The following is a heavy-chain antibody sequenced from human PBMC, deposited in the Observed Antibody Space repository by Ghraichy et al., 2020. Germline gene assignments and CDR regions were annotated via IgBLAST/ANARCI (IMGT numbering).Heavy chain of an antibody. CDR3: ARAPRSKGIVLSTPRSYWFDP. CDR1: GYTFTSYD. V-gene: IGHV1-8*01. J-gene: IGHJ5*02. CDR2: MNPNSGNT. D-gene: IGHD1-26*01. Sequence: ASVKVSCKASGYTFTSYDINWVRQATGQGLEWMGWMNPNSGNTGYAQKFQGRVTMTRNTSISTAYMELSSLRSEDTAVYYCARAPRSKGIVLSTPRSYWFDPWGQGTLVTVSS.